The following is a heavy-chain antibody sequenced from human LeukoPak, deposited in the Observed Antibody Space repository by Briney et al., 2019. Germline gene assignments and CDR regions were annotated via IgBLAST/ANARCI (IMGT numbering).Heavy chain of an antibody. CDR3: AKDLIVGATTSSG. CDR1: GFTFSSYG. J-gene: IGHJ4*02. D-gene: IGHD1-26*01. CDR2: IWYDGSNK. Sequence: GGSLRLSCAASGFTFSSYGMHWVRQAPGKGLEGVAVIWYDGSNKYYADSVKGRFTISRDNSKNTLYLQMNSLRAEDTAVYYCAKDLIVGATTSSGWGQGTLVTVSS. V-gene: IGHV3-33*06.